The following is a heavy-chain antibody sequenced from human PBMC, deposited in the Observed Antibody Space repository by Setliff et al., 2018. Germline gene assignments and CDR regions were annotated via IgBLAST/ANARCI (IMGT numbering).Heavy chain of an antibody. Sequence: PSETLSLTCTVSGDSMSNNHWTWIRQPPGKGLEWIGYIYTSGSSGSTNYNSSLKSRVTISVDMSKNQFSLQLTSLTAADTAVYYCARGVSGVSWTPRYRGRGTLVTVSS. J-gene: IGHJ4*02. D-gene: IGHD2-15*01. CDR1: GDSMSNNH. V-gene: IGHV4-4*08. CDR3: ARGVSGVSWTPRY. CDR2: IYTSGSSGST.